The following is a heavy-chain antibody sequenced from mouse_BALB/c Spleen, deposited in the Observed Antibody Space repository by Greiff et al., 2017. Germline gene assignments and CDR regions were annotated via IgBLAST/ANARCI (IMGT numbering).Heavy chain of an antibody. V-gene: IGHV1-54*01. J-gene: IGHJ2*01. D-gene: IGHD2-4*01. Sequence: QVQLQQSGAELVRPGTSVKVSCTASGYAFTNYLIEWVKQRPGQGLEWIGVINPGSGGTNYNEKFKGKATLTADKSSSTAYMQLSSLTSDDSAVYFCARGDYDEDYWGQGTTLTVSA. CDR3: ARGDYDEDY. CDR1: GYAFTNYL. CDR2: INPGSGGT.